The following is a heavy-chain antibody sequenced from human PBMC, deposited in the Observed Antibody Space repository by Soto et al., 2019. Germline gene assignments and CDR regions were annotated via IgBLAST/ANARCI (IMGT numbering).Heavy chain of an antibody. V-gene: IGHV4-31*03. Sequence: QVQLQESGPGLVKPSQTLSLSCTVSGGSISSGGYYWSWIRQHPGKGLEWIGYIYYSGSTYYNPSPKSRVTISVDTSKNQFSLKLSSVTAADTAVYYCARGTITMIAKSAFDIWGQWTMVTVSS. CDR2: IYYSGST. CDR3: ARGTITMIAKSAFDI. J-gene: IGHJ3*02. D-gene: IGHD3-22*01. CDR1: GGSISSGGYY.